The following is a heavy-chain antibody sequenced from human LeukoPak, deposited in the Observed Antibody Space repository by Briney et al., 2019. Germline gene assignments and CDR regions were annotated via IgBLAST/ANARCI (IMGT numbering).Heavy chain of an antibody. CDR3: ARVSGSYQ. J-gene: IGHJ4*02. D-gene: IGHD1-26*01. Sequence: GALRLSCAASGFTVSSNYMSWVRQAPGTGLEWVSVIYSGGSTYYADPGMDRFTISRANPNNTLCLQRNSLRAEDTAVDYCARVSGSYQWGEGTLVTVSS. CDR1: GFTVSSNY. CDR2: IYSGGST. V-gene: IGHV3-53*01.